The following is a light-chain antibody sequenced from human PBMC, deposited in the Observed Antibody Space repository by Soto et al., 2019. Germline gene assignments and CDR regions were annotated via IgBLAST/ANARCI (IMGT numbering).Light chain of an antibody. V-gene: IGKV1-5*03. CDR3: QQYKSYSRT. J-gene: IGKJ1*01. CDR2: KAS. CDR1: QSIDIW. Sequence: DLQMIQSPSTLSASVGDRVSITCRATQSIDIWLAWYQQKPGKAPKVLIYKASILESGVPSRFSGSGSGTEFTLTIRSLQPEDFATYYCQQYKSYSRTFGQGTKVEIK.